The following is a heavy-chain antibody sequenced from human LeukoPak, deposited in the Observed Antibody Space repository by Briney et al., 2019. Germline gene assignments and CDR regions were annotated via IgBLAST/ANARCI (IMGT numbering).Heavy chain of an antibody. D-gene: IGHD3-22*01. CDR2: INHSGST. CDR1: GGSFSGYY. Sequence: SETLSLTCAVYGGSFSGYYWSWIRHPPGKGLEWIGEINHSGSTNYNPSLKSRVTISVDTSKNQFSLKLSSVTAADTAVYYCARTSGYLNYWGQGTLVTVSS. CDR3: ARTSGYLNY. V-gene: IGHV4-34*01. J-gene: IGHJ4*02.